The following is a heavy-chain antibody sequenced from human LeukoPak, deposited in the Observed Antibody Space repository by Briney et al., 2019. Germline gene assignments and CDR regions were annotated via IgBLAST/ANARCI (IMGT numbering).Heavy chain of an antibody. CDR1: GFTFDDYG. CDR3: ARGESPGIAVAATVGY. V-gene: IGHV3-20*04. Sequence: GGSLRLSCAASGFTFDDYGMSWVRQAPGKGLEWDSGINWNGGSTGYADSVKGRFTISRDNAKNSLYLQMNSLRAEDTALYYCARGESPGIAVAATVGYWGQGTLVTVSS. D-gene: IGHD6-19*01. CDR2: INWNGGST. J-gene: IGHJ4*02.